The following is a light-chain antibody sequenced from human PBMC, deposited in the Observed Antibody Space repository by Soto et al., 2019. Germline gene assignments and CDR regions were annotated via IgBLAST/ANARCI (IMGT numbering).Light chain of an antibody. CDR3: YSAAGIDLVV. V-gene: IGLV3-27*01. J-gene: IGLJ2*01. Sequence: SELTQPSSVSVSPGQTARITCSGDVLAKKYARWFQQKPGQAPVLLIYNDSERPSGIPERFSGSGSGTTVTLTISGAQVEDEADYYCYSAAGIDLVVFGGGTKLTVL. CDR1: VLAKKY. CDR2: NDS.